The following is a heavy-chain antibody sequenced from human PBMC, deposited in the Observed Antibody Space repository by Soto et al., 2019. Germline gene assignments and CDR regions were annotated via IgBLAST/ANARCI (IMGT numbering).Heavy chain of an antibody. CDR3: AKTDFDDYGRGFDS. V-gene: IGHV1-69*18. J-gene: IGHJ4*02. CDR1: GGTFTNFA. Sequence: QVRLVQSGAEVKKSGSSVKVSCKASGGTFTNFAINWVRQAPGQGLEWMGNVIPVFHTTNYPQKSQGRVTITADDSTSTAYMELSSLKSEDMAVYFCAKTDFDDYGRGFDSWGQGTLVTVSS. CDR2: VIPVFHTT. D-gene: IGHD4-17*01.